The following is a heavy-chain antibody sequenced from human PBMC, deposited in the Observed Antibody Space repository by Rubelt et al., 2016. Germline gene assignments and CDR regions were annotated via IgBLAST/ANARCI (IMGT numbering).Heavy chain of an antibody. D-gene: IGHD1-1*01. CDR1: GYTFTSYG. J-gene: IGHJ3*02. V-gene: IGHV1-18*01. Sequence: QVQLVQSGAEVKKPGASVKVSCKASGYTFTSYGISWVRQAPGQGLEWMGWISAYNGNTNYAQKVQGRVTMTTDTSTSTAYRELRSLRSDDTAVYYCARDRTWLEPGLDAFDIWGQGTMVTVSS. CDR3: ARDRTWLEPGLDAFDI. CDR2: ISAYNGNT.